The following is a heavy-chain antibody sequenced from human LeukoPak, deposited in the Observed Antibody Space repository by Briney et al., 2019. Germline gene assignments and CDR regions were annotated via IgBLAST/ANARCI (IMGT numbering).Heavy chain of an antibody. CDR3: ARLYSSGWSPLLNWFDP. J-gene: IGHJ5*02. V-gene: IGHV3-23*01. CDR2: ISVSGGST. CDR1: GFTFSSYA. Sequence: GGSLRLSCATSGFTFSSYAMSWVRQAPGKGLEWVSGISVSGGSTYYADSVKGRFTISRDNSKNTLYLQMNSLRAEDTAVYYCARLYSSGWSPLLNWFDPWGQGTLVTVSS. D-gene: IGHD6-19*01.